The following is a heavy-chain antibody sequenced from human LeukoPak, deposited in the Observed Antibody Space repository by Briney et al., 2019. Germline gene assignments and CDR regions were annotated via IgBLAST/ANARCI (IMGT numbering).Heavy chain of an antibody. Sequence: SGPTLVNPTQTLTLTCTFSGFSLSTSGVGVAWIRQPPGKALEWLALIYWNDDKRYSPSLKSRLTITKDTSKNQVVLTMTNMDPVDTATYYCAHRSYYGSSGYGLFDYWGQGTLVTVSS. J-gene: IGHJ4*02. CDR1: GFSLSTSGVG. D-gene: IGHD3-22*01. V-gene: IGHV2-5*01. CDR2: IYWNDDK. CDR3: AHRSYYGSSGYGLFDY.